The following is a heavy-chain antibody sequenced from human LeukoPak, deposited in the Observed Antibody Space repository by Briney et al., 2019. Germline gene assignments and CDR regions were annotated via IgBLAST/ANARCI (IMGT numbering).Heavy chain of an antibody. CDR1: GGSISGGGYY. CDR2: IYHSGST. CDR3: ARSPPLEWLFDPYYYYYYMDV. V-gene: IGHV4-30-2*01. J-gene: IGHJ6*03. D-gene: IGHD3-3*01. Sequence: ASETLSLTCTVSGGSISGGGYYWSWIRQPPGKGLEWIGYIYHSGSTYYNPSLKSRVTISVDRSKNQFSLKLSSVTAADTAVYYCARSPPLEWLFDPYYYYYYMDVWGKGTTVTVSS.